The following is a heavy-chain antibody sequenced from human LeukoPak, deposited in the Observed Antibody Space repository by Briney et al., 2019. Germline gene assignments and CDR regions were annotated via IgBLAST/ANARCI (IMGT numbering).Heavy chain of an antibody. CDR2: IYHSGST. CDR1: GYSISSGYY. Sequence: SETLSLTCTVSGYSISSGYYWGWIRQPPGKGLEWIGSIYHSGSTYYNPSLKSRVTISVDTSKNQFSLKLSSVTAADTAVYYCASKYYYGSGIDYWGQGTLVTVSS. CDR3: ASKYYYGSGIDY. J-gene: IGHJ4*02. D-gene: IGHD3-10*01. V-gene: IGHV4-38-2*02.